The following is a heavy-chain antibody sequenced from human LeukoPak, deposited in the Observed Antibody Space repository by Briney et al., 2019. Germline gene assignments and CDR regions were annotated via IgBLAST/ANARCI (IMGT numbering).Heavy chain of an antibody. V-gene: IGHV4-59*01. CDR2: IYYSGST. D-gene: IGHD3-10*01. CDR3: ARAPGGYGSGSRGAFDI. J-gene: IGHJ3*02. CDR1: GGSISSYY. Sequence: PSETLSLTCTVSGGSISSYYWSWIRQPPGKGLEWIGYIYYSGSTNDNPSLKSRVTISVDTSKNQFSLKLSSVTAADTAVYYCARAPGGYGSGSRGAFDIWGQGTMVTVSS.